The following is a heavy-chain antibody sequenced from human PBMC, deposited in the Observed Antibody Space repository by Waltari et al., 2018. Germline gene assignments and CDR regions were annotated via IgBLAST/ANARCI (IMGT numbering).Heavy chain of an antibody. CDR3: AKLNYYDSSGYEGGYYYYGMDV. D-gene: IGHD3-22*01. Sequence: EVQLLESGGGLVQPGGSLRLSCAASGFTFSSYAMSLVRQAPGKGLEWVSASSGSGGSPYYADSVKGRFTSSRDNSKNTLYLQMNSLRAEDTAVYYCAKLNYYDSSGYEGGYYYYGMDVWGQGTTVTVSS. J-gene: IGHJ6*02. CDR2: SSGSGGSP. CDR1: GFTFSSYA. V-gene: IGHV3-23*01.